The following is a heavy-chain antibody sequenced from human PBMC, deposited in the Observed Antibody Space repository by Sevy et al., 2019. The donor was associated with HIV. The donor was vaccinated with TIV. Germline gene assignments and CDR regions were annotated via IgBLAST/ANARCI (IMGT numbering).Heavy chain of an antibody. CDR1: GFSFSSYA. D-gene: IGHD4-17*01. CDR2: IIGSGVRT. V-gene: IGHV3-23*01. Sequence: GGSLRLSCTASGFSFSSYAMSWVRQAPGKGLEWVSTIIGSGVRTYSADSVKGRFTISRDNSKNTRYLQMTSLRAEDTAVYYCAKDFHDYGDFYFDYWGRGTLVTVSS. CDR3: AKDFHDYGDFYFDY. J-gene: IGHJ4*02.